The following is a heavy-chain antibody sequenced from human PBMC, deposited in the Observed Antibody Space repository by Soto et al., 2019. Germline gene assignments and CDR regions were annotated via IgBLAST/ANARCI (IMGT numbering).Heavy chain of an antibody. CDR1: GFTFSDYY. V-gene: IGHV3-11*01. Sequence: PGGSLRLSCAASGFTFSDYYMSWIRQAPGKGLEWVSYISSSGSSIYYADSVKGRFTISRDNSKNTLYLQMNSLRAEDTAVYYCASPHYGDYVSYFQHWGQGTLVTVSS. D-gene: IGHD4-17*01. CDR3: ASPHYGDYVSYFQH. CDR2: ISSSGSSI. J-gene: IGHJ1*01.